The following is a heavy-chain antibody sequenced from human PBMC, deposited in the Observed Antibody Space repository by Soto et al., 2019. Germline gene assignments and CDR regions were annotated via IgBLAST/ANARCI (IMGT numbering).Heavy chain of an antibody. Sequence: EVQLVESGGGLVQPGGSLRLSCAASGFTFSSYWMSWVHQAPGKGLVWVANIKQDGSEKYYVDSVKGRFTISRDNAKNSLYLQMNSLRAEDTAVYYCANDLVEQLEGYWGQGTLVTVSS. CDR3: ANDLVEQLEGY. V-gene: IGHV3-7*05. CDR1: GFTFSSYW. CDR2: IKQDGSEK. D-gene: IGHD6-6*01. J-gene: IGHJ4*02.